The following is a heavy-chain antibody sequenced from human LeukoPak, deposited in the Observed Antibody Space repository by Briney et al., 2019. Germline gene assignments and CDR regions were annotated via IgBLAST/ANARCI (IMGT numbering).Heavy chain of an antibody. CDR2: INHSGST. CDR3: ARGYYDYSNYEGY. V-gene: IGHV4-34*01. CDR1: GGSFSGYY. Sequence: SETLSLTCAVYGGSFSGYYWSWIRQPPGKGLGWIGEINHSGSTNYNPSLKSRVTISVDTSKNQFSLKLSSVTAADTAVYYCARGYYDYSNYEGYWGQGTLVTVSS. J-gene: IGHJ4*02. D-gene: IGHD4-11*01.